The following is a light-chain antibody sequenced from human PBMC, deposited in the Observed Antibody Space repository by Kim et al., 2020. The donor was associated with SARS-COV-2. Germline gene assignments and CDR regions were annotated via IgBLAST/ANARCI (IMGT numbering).Light chain of an antibody. Sequence: SVALVQTVKITCRGDGLRNYYASWYQQKPGQAPILVFYGNNNRPSGIPHRFSGSSSRDTATLTITGTQAEDEADYYCNSRDSSGVVFGGGTKVTVL. CDR3: NSRDSSGVV. CDR1: GLRNYY. J-gene: IGLJ2*01. V-gene: IGLV3-19*01. CDR2: GNN.